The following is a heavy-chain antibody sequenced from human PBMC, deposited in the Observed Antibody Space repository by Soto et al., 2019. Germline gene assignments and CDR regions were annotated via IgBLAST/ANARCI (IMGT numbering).Heavy chain of an antibody. V-gene: IGHV1-18*01. CDR2: ISAYNGNT. D-gene: IGHD2-21*02. CDR1: GYTFTSYG. CDR3: ARDLAVVVTATYYYGMDV. Sequence: QVQLVQSGAEVKKPGASVKVSCKASGYTFTSYGISWVRQAPGQGLEWMGWISAYNGNTNYAQKLQGRVTMTTDTSTSSAYLELRSLRSDDTAVYYCARDLAVVVTATYYYGMDVWGQGTTVTVSS. J-gene: IGHJ6*02.